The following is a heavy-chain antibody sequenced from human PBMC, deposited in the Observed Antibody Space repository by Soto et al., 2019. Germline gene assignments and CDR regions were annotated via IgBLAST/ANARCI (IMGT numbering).Heavy chain of an antibody. CDR3: GGGYSNYGEGPYNWFDP. CDR2: IYYSGST. V-gene: IGHV4-39*01. Sequence: PSETLSLTCPVSGGSSSSSSYYWGWLRQPPGKGLEWIGSIYYSGSTYYNPSLKSRVTISVDTSKNQFSLKLSSGTAADTAVYYWGGGYSNYGEGPYNWFDPWGQGTLVTVS. J-gene: IGHJ5*02. CDR1: GGSSSSSSYY. D-gene: IGHD4-4*01.